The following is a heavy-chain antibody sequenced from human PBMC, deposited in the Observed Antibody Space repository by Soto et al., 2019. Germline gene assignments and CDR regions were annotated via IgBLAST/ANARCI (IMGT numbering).Heavy chain of an antibody. J-gene: IGHJ4*02. V-gene: IGHV3-33*01. CDR3: ARTDYCGTYLDY. CDR2: IWYDGSNK. D-gene: IGHD4-17*01. Sequence: QVQLVESGGGVVQPGRSLRLSCAASGFTFSSYGMHWVRQAPGKGLEWVAVIWYDGSNKYYADSVKGRFTISRDNSKNTLYLQMNSLRAEDTAVYYCARTDYCGTYLDYWGQGTLVTVSS. CDR1: GFTFSSYG.